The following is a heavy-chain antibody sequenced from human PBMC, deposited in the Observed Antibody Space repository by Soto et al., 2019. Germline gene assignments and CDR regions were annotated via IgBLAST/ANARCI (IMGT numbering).Heavy chain of an antibody. D-gene: IGHD6-19*01. CDR2: ISYDGSNQ. Sequence: GGSLRLSCAASGFSFSRHGMHWVRQAPGKGLEWVAVISYDGSNQDYADSVKGRFSISRDNSKNTVYLQMNSLRVEDSAVYYCARDRSSTYYYYGMDLWGQGTTVTVS. CDR3: ARDRSSTYYYYGMDL. CDR1: GFSFSRHG. V-gene: IGHV3-30-3*01. J-gene: IGHJ6*02.